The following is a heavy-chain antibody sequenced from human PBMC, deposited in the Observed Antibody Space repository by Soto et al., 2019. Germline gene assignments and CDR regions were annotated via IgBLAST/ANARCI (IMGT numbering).Heavy chain of an antibody. D-gene: IGHD1-1*01. J-gene: IGHJ4*02. CDR2: INPNSGGT. CDR1: GYTFSDYY. V-gene: IGHV1-2*02. CDR3: AGEPATAKPEGVDF. Sequence: EASVKVSCKASGYTFSDYYIHWVRQAPGQGLEWMGWINPNSGGTKYAPKFQGGVTMTRDTSITTAYMELSRLRSGDTAVYYCAGEPATAKPEGVDFWGQGTMVTVYS.